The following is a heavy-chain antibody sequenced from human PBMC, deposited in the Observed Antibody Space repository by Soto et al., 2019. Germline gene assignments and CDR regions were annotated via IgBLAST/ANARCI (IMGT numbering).Heavy chain of an antibody. CDR2: IYYSGST. V-gene: IGHV4-59*01. CDR1: GGSISSYY. D-gene: IGHD3-22*01. CDR3: AREMGENYDSSGYYYDRWFAP. Sequence: SETLSLTCTVSGGSISSYYWSWIRQPPGKGLEWIGYIYYSGSTNYNPSLKSRVTISVDTSKNQFSLKLSSVTAADTAVYYCAREMGENYDSSGYYYDRWFAPWGQGTLVTVSS. J-gene: IGHJ5*02.